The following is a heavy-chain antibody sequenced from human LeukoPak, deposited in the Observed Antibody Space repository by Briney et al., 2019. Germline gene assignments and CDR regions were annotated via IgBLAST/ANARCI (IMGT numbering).Heavy chain of an antibody. V-gene: IGHV4-34*01. CDR2: INHSGST. D-gene: IGHD2-2*02. J-gene: IGHJ4*02. CDR3: ARNSYTYYFDY. CDR1: GGSFSGYY. Sequence: PSETLSLTCAVYGGSFSGYYWSWIRQPPGKGLEWIGEINHSGSTNYNPSLKSRVTISVDTSKNQFSLKLSSVTAADTAVYYCARNSYTYYFDYWGQGTLVTVSS.